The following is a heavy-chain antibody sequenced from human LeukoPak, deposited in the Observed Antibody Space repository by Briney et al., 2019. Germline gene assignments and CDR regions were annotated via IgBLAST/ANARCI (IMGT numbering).Heavy chain of an antibody. D-gene: IGHD3-9*01. Sequence: GGSLRLSCAASGFTFSSYAMSWVRQAPGKGLEWVSAISGSGGSTYYADSVKGRFTISRDNSKNTLYLQMNSLRAEDTAVYYCARYVTTYYDILTGAGVFDYWGQGTLVTVSS. J-gene: IGHJ4*02. CDR2: ISGSGGST. CDR3: ARYVTTYYDILTGAGVFDY. V-gene: IGHV3-23*01. CDR1: GFTFSSYA.